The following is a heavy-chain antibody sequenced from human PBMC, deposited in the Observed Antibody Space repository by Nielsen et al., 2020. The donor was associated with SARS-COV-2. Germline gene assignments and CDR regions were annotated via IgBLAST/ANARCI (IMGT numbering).Heavy chain of an antibody. V-gene: IGHV4-34*01. CDR2: INHSGST. D-gene: IGHD3-3*01. CDR3: ARGITIFGVVIADYYFDY. Sequence: SETLSLTCAVYGGSFSGYYWSWIRQPPGKGLEWIGEINHSGSTNYNPSLKSRVTISVDTSKNQFSLKLSSVTAADTAVYYCARGITIFGVVIADYYFDYWGQGTLVTVSS. J-gene: IGHJ4*02. CDR1: GGSFSGYY.